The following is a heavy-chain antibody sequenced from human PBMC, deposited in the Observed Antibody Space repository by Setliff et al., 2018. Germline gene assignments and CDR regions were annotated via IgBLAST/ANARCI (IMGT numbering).Heavy chain of an antibody. CDR3: VRDLSGGQAL. V-gene: IGHV4-39*07. D-gene: IGHD1-26*01. J-gene: IGHJ3*01. Sequence: SETLSLTCSVAGGSVSRTVYYWGWVRQSPGKGPEWVASIRDRGNTAYNPSLRSRLTISTDTSENQFSMKLIPVTAADTAVYYCVRDLSGGQALWGQGTMVTVSS. CDR1: GGSVSRTVYY. CDR2: IRDRGNT.